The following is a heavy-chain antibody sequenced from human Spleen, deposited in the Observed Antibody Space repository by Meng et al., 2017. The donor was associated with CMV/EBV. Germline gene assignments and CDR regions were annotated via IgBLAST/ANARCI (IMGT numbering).Heavy chain of an antibody. J-gene: IGHJ5*02. CDR2: ISWNSGDI. CDR1: GFTFGYYA. CDR3: ARSVTAAGHVVWFDP. V-gene: IGHV3-9*01. D-gene: IGHD6-19*01. Sequence: SLKISCAGSGFTFGYYAMHWVRQPPGKGLEWVSSISWNSGDIAYADSVKGRFTISRDNAKNSVHLQMISLRAEDTAVYYCARSVTAAGHVVWFDPWGQGTLVTVSS.